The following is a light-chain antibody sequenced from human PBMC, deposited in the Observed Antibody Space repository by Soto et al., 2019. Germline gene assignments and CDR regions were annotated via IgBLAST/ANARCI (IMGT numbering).Light chain of an antibody. CDR1: QSVSSN. CDR3: QQYNNWPPWT. J-gene: IGKJ1*01. V-gene: IGKV3-15*01. Sequence: EIVMTQSPATLSVSPGERATLSCRASQSVSSNLAWYQQNPGPAPRLLIYGASTRATGIPARFSGSGSGTEFTLTISSLQSEDFAVYYWQQYNNWPPWTFGQGTKVEIK. CDR2: GAS.